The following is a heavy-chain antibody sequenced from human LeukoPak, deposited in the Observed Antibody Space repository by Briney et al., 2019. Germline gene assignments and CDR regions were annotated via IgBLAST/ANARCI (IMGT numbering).Heavy chain of an antibody. J-gene: IGHJ4*02. D-gene: IGHD6-19*01. V-gene: IGHV4-34*01. CDR3: AGSSGWYSVAVY. Sequence: SETLSLTCAVYGGSFSGYYWSWIRQPPGKGLEWIGEINHSGSTNYNPSLMSRVTISVDTSKNQFSLKLSSVTAADTAVYYCAGSSGWYSVAVYWGQGTLVTVSS. CDR2: INHSGST. CDR1: GGSFSGYY.